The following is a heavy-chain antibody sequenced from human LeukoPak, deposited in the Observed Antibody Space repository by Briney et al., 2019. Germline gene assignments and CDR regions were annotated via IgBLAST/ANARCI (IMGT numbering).Heavy chain of an antibody. J-gene: IGHJ2*01. CDR2: ISAHNGNT. CDR1: GYTFTTYG. CDR3: ARDGYFDL. V-gene: IGHV1-18*01. Sequence: ASVKVSCKASGYTFTTYGIAWVRQAPGQGLEWMGWISAHNGNTNYAQSLQGRVTMTTDTPTNTAYMELRSLRSDDTAVYYCARDGYFDLWGRGTLVTVSS.